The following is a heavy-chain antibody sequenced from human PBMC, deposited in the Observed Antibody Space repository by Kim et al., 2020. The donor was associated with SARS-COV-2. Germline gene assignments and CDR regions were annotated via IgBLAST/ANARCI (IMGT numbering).Heavy chain of an antibody. D-gene: IGHD7-27*01. J-gene: IGHJ4*02. CDR3: ARLRSGASQIDY. Sequence: YYTPSRKSRVTISVDTSKNQFSLKLSSVTAADKAVYYCARLRSGASQIDYWGQGTLVTVSS. V-gene: IGHV4-39*01.